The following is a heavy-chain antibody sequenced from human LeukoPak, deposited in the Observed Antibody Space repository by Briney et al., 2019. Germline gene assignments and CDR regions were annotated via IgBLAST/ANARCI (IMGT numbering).Heavy chain of an antibody. CDR3: ARDSGSFHYDMDV. V-gene: IGHV1-46*02. Sequence: ASVKVSCKTSGYSFNSHHVHWVRQAPGQGLEWMGINFSHDGSTSNTQKFQGRVTMTRDTSTSTVYMELSSLRPEDTAVYYCARDSGSFHYDMDVWGQGTTVIVSS. D-gene: IGHD3-10*01. J-gene: IGHJ6*02. CDR2: NFSHDGST. CDR1: GYSFNSHH.